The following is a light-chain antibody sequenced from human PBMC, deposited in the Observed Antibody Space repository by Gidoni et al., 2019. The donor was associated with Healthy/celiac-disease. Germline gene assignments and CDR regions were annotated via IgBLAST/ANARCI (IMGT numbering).Light chain of an antibody. CDR3: LQHNNYLLT. Sequence: DIQMTQSPSSLSASVGDRVTITRRASQDIRNDLGWYQQKAGKAPKRLIYAASSVQSVVPSRCSGSGSGTEFTLTISSLQPEDFATYYCLQHNNYLLTFGGXTKVEIK. J-gene: IGKJ4*01. CDR2: AAS. V-gene: IGKV1-17*01. CDR1: QDIRND.